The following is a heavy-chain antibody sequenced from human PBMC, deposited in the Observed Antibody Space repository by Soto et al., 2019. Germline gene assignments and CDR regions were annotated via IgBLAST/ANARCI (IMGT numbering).Heavy chain of an antibody. CDR1: GYTFTSYD. CDR3: ARASQGSADY. CDR2: MNPNSDDT. Sequence: ASVKVSCKASGYTFTSYDINWVRQATGQGLEWMGWMNPNSDDTAYAQKFQGRVTMTKNTSISTAYMELSSLRSEDTAVYYCARASQGSADYCGQGTLVTVSS. D-gene: IGHD6-25*01. V-gene: IGHV1-8*01. J-gene: IGHJ4*02.